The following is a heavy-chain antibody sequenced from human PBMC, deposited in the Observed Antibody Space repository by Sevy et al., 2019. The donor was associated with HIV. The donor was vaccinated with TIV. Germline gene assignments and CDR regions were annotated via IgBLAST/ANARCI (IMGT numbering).Heavy chain of an antibody. Sequence: PGGSLRLSCAASTFTFSSYSMHWVRQAPGKGLEWVSYISSSSGTRYYADSVKGRFTISRDNAKNSLFLQMNSLRDEDTAVYYCASRGYCGGGSCYSGPNDYWGQGTLVTVSS. CDR1: TFTFSSYS. CDR3: ASRGYCGGGSCYSGPNDY. V-gene: IGHV3-48*02. J-gene: IGHJ4*02. CDR2: ISSSSGTR. D-gene: IGHD2-15*01.